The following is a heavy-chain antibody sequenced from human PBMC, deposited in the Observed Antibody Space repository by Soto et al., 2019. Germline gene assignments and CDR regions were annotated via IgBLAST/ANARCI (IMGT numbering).Heavy chain of an antibody. J-gene: IGHJ4*02. CDR2: ISTDDGYT. V-gene: IGHV1-18*01. Sequence: QVQLVQSGAEVKKPGASVKVSCKASGYTFSNYAISWVRQAPGQGLEWMGWISTDDGYTNYARDRVTMTKDSSTSTAYMELRSLRSDDTAIYYCARDRLHSGYDGDYWGQGTLVTVSS. CDR1: GYTFSNYA. D-gene: IGHD5-12*01. CDR3: ARDRLHSGYDGDY.